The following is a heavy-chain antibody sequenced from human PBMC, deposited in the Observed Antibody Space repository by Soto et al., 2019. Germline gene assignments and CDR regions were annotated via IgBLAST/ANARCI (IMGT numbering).Heavy chain of an antibody. CDR3: AKDRGYSSYLGGFDT. CDR2: ISGSVGST. V-gene: IGHV3-23*01. J-gene: IGHJ5*02. Sequence: SLRLSWTPSLFTFSSYAMSLVRQTPLKGLEWVSAISGSVGSTYYADSVKGRFTISRDNSKNTLYLQMNSLRAEDTAVYYCAKDRGYSSYLGGFDTWGQGTLVTVSS. CDR1: LFTFSSYA. D-gene: IGHD6-13*01.